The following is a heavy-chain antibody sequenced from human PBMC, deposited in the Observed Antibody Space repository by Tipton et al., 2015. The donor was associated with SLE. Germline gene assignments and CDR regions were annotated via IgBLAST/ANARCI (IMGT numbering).Heavy chain of an antibody. CDR1: GGSISSHY. CDR2: IYTSGST. CDR3: ARGLRRAAKGYYYMDV. D-gene: IGHD2-15*01. J-gene: IGHJ6*03. V-gene: IGHV4-4*08. Sequence: TLSLTCTVSGGSISSHYWSWIRQPPGKGLGWIGYIYTSGSTNYNPSLKSRVTISVDTSKNQFSLKLSSVTAADTAVYYCARGLRRAAKGYYYMDVWGKGTTVTVSS.